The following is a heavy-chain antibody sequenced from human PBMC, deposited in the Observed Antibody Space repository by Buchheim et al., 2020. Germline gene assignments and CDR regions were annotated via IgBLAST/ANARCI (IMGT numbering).Heavy chain of an antibody. CDR3: ARLWFGDHGYYYYGMDV. V-gene: IGHV4-34*01. D-gene: IGHD3-10*01. CDR1: GGSFSGYY. J-gene: IGHJ6*02. CDR2: INHSGST. Sequence: QVQLQQWGAGLLKPSETLSLTCAVYGGSFSGYYWSWIRQPPGKGLEWIGGINHSGSTNYNPSLKSRVTISVDTSKNQFSLKLSSVTAADTAVYYCARLWFGDHGYYYYGMDVWGQGTT.